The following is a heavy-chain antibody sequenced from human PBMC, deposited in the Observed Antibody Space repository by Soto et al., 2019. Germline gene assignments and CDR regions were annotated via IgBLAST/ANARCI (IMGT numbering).Heavy chain of an antibody. CDR1: GYTFTSYA. CDR2: INAGNGNT. Sequence: ASVKVSCKASGYTFTSYAMHWVRQAPGQRLEWMGWINAGNGNTKYSQKFQGRVTITRDTSASTAYMELSSLRSEDTAVYYCARDKPSLSTVYYDSSGYYTRHAFDIWGQGTMVTVSS. J-gene: IGHJ3*02. V-gene: IGHV1-3*01. D-gene: IGHD3-22*01. CDR3: ARDKPSLSTVYYDSSGYYTRHAFDI.